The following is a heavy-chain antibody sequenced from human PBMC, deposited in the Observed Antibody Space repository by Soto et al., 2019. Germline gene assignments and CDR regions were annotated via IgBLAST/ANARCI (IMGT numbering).Heavy chain of an antibody. Sequence: ASVKVSCKASGYTFSGFYMHWVRQAPGQGLEWMGWINPNSGGTKSAEKFQGRVTMTRDTFISTAYMELSRLTSDDTAVYYCASAAVTGTAGLDFWGQGTQVTVSS. CDR1: GYTFSGFY. V-gene: IGHV1-2*02. D-gene: IGHD6-19*01. J-gene: IGHJ4*02. CDR2: INPNSGGT. CDR3: ASAAVTGTAGLDF.